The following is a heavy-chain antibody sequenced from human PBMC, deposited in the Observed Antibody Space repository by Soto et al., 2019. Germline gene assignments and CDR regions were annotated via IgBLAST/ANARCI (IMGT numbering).Heavy chain of an antibody. CDR2: ISGSGGST. Sequence: GGSLRLSCAASGFTFSSDAMSWVRQAPGKGLEWVSAISGSGGSTYYADSVKGRFTISRDNSKNTLYLQMNSMRAEDTAVYYCPKIKKYESDSSGYYPAFDIWCQGIMVTVSS. V-gene: IGHV3-23*01. CDR1: GFTFSSDA. CDR3: PKIKKYESDSSGYYPAFDI. D-gene: IGHD3-22*01. J-gene: IGHJ3*02.